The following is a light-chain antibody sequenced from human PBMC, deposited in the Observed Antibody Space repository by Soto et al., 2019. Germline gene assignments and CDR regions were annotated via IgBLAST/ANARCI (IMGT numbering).Light chain of an antibody. V-gene: IGLV2-11*01. CDR2: DVK. Sequence: QSVLTQPRSVSGSPGQSVTISCTGTSSDVGGYSYVSWYQQHPGKAPKLMIYDVKTRPSGIPDRFSGSKSGNTASLTISGLQAEDEADYCFSYAGSYTFVFGTGTKLTVL. J-gene: IGLJ1*01. CDR1: SSDVGGYSY. CDR3: FSYAGSYTFV.